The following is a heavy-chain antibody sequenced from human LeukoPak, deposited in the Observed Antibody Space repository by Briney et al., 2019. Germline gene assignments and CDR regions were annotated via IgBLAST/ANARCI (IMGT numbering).Heavy chain of an antibody. CDR2: IYSGGDT. J-gene: IGHJ4*02. CDR3: ARASGYSGYYPFDY. V-gene: IGHV3-53*01. CDR1: GFTVSSNY. Sequence: GGSLRLSCAASGFTVSSNYVSWVRQAPGKGLEWVSVIYSGGDTYYADSVKGRFTISRDNSKNTLYLQMNTLRAEDTAVYYCARASGYSGYYPFDYWGQGTLVTVSS. D-gene: IGHD5-12*01.